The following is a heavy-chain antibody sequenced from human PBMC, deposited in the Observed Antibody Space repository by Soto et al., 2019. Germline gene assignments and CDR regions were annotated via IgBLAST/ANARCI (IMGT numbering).Heavy chain of an antibody. V-gene: IGHV3-49*03. CDR2: IRSKAYGGTT. CDR3: TRDGNPYYYDSSGYYFDY. Sequence: GGSLRLSCTASGFTFGDYAMSWFRQAPGQGLEWVGFIRSKAYGGTTEYAASVKGRFTISRDDSKSIAYLQMNSLKTEDTAVYYCTRDGNPYYYDSSGYYFDYWGQGTLVTVSS. J-gene: IGHJ4*02. CDR1: GFTFGDYA. D-gene: IGHD3-22*01.